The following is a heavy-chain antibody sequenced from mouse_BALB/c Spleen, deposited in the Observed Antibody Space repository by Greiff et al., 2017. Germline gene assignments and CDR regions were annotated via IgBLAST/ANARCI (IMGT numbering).Heavy chain of an antibody. V-gene: IGHV5-9-3*01. D-gene: IGHD2-10*02. CDR3: ARRVWDYDAMDY. CDR1: GFTFSSYA. CDR2: ISSGGSYT. J-gene: IGHJ4*01. Sequence: EVQLQESGGGLVKPGGSLKLSCAASGFTFSSYAMSWVRQTPEKRLEWVATISSGGSYTYYPDSVKGRFTISRDNAKNTLYLQMSSLRSEDTAMYYCARRVWDYDAMDYWGQGTSVTVSS.